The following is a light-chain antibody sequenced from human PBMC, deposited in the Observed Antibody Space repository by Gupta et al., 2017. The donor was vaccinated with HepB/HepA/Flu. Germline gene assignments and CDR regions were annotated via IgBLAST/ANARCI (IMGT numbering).Light chain of an antibody. Sequence: IQMTQSPATLSASVGDRVTISCQASQNIHTYLAWYQQKPGKAPNLLISESSSLESGGPPRFSDSGSGTEFTLTIDTLQPEDFATYYCQQDHLFPLTFGGGTKVDI. CDR1: QNIHTY. J-gene: IGKJ4*01. V-gene: IGKV1-5*03. CDR3: QQDHLFPLT. CDR2: ESS.